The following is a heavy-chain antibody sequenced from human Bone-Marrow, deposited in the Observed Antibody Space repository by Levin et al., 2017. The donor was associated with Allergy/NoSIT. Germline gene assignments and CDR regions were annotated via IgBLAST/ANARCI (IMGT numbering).Heavy chain of an antibody. CDR2: ISGSGGST. V-gene: IGHV3-23*01. CDR1: GFTFSSYA. J-gene: IGHJ5*02. D-gene: IGHD2-2*01. CDR3: AKDADWGCSSTSCPNWFDP. Sequence: PGGSLRLSCAASGFTFSSYAMSWVRQAPGKGLEWVSAISGSGGSTYYADSVKGRFTISRDNSKNTLYLQMNSLRAEDTAVYYCAKDADWGCSSTSCPNWFDPWGQGTLVTVSS.